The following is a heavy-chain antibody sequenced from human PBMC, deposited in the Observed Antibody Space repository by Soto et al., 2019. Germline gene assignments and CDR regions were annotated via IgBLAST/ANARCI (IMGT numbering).Heavy chain of an antibody. D-gene: IGHD4-17*01. CDR1: GYTFPSYW. Sequence: PGESLKISCKGSGYTFPSYWFAWVRQMPGKGLEWMGIIYPGDSDTRYSPSFQGQVTIPVDKSISTAYLQWNSLKASDTAMYYCARSDYGGNLYYFDYWGQGTLVTVSS. CDR2: IYPGDSDT. J-gene: IGHJ4*02. V-gene: IGHV5-51*01. CDR3: ARSDYGGNLYYFDY.